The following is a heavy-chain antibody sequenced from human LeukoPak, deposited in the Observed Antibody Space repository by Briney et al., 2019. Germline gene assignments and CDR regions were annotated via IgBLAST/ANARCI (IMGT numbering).Heavy chain of an antibody. CDR2: IYYSGST. CDR3: ARLLTYYDFWSGPRYNWFDP. CDR1: GGPISSSSYY. Sequence: SETLSLTCTVSGGPISSSSYYWGWIRQPPGKGLEWIGSIYYSGSTYYSPSLKSRVTISVDTSKNQFSLKLSSVTAADTAVYYCARLLTYYDFWSGPRYNWFDPWGQGTLVTVSS. V-gene: IGHV4-39*01. D-gene: IGHD3-3*01. J-gene: IGHJ5*02.